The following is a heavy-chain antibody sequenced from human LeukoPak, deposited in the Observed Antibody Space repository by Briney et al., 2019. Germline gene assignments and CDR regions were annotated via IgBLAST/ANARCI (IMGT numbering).Heavy chain of an antibody. V-gene: IGHV1-2*06. J-gene: IGHJ5*02. D-gene: IGHD2-2*01. CDR3: ARGSVVPVTMYNWFDP. CDR2: INPNSGGT. Sequence: ASVTVSCKASGYTLTCYYIHWVRQAPGQGLEWMGRINPNSGGTKYAEKFQGRVTMTRDTSISTAYLELSSLRSDDTAVYYCARGSVVPVTMYNWFDPWGQGTLVTVSS. CDR1: GYTLTCYY.